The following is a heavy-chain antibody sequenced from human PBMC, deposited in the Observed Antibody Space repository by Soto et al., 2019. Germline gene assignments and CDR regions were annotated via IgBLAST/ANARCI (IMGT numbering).Heavy chain of an antibody. CDR2: IGVSGDGT. D-gene: IGHD2-21*02. CDR1: GFTFSSYT. Sequence: GGSLRLSCEASGFTFSSYTMNWVRRAPGKGLEWVATIGVSGDGTYYGDSVKGRFTISRDNSKNTVYLQMNSLRAEDTAIYYCARAREASLLRVPSPYRGEGTLVTVSS. V-gene: IGHV3-23*01. J-gene: IGHJ4*02. CDR3: ARAREASLLRVPSPY.